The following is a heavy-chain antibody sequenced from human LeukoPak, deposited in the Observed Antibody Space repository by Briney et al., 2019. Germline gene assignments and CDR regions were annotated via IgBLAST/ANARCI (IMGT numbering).Heavy chain of an antibody. CDR2: IRYDGSNK. Sequence: PGGSLRLSCAASGFTFSSYGMHWFRQAPGKGLEWVAFIRYDGSNKYYADSVKGRFTISRDNSKNTLYLQMNSLRAEDTAVYYCARSSRYYDFWSGPGIYYFDYWGQGTLVTVSS. CDR1: GFTFSSYG. V-gene: IGHV3-30*02. J-gene: IGHJ4*02. CDR3: ARSSRYYDFWSGPGIYYFDY. D-gene: IGHD3-3*01.